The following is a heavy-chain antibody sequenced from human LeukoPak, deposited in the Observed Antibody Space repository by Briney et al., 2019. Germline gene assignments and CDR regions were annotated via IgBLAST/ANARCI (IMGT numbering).Heavy chain of an antibody. D-gene: IGHD5-18*01. V-gene: IGHV3-23*01. CDR3: AKDRGYSYGPDWFDP. CDR2: ISGSGGST. Sequence: GGSLRLSCAASGFTFSSYGMSWVRQAPGKGLEWVSAISGSGGSTYYADSVKGRFTISRDNSKNTLYLQMNSLRAEDTAVYYCAKDRGYSYGPDWFDPWGQGTLVTVSS. CDR1: GFTFSSYG. J-gene: IGHJ5*02.